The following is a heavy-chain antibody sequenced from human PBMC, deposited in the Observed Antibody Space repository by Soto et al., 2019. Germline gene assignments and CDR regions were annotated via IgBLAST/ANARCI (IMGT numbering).Heavy chain of an antibody. CDR1: GFTFSSYW. Sequence: GGSLRLSCAASGFTFSSYWMSWVRQAPGKGLEWVANVKQDGSEKYYVDSVKGRFTISRDNAKNSLYLQMNSLRAEDTAVYYCARVHDPTSHLWFGELLFYFDYWGQGTLVTVSS. CDR3: ARVHDPTSHLWFGELLFYFDY. CDR2: VKQDGSEK. J-gene: IGHJ4*02. V-gene: IGHV3-7*01. D-gene: IGHD3-10*01.